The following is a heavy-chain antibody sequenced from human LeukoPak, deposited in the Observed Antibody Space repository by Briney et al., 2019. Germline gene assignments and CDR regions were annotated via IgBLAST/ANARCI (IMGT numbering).Heavy chain of an antibody. D-gene: IGHD2-15*01. J-gene: IGHJ6*02. CDR1: GYTFTSYY. CDR3: ARVNCSGGSCYDYYGMDV. Sequence: ASVKVSCKASGYTFTSYYMHWMRQAPGQGLEWMGIINPSGGSTSYAQKFQGRVTMTRDTSTSTVYMELSSLRSEDTAVYYCARVNCSGGSCYDYYGMDVWGQGTTVTVSS. V-gene: IGHV1-46*01. CDR2: INPSGGST.